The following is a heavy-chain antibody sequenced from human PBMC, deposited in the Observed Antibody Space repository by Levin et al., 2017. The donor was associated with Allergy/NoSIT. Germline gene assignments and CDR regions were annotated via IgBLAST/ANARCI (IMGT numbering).Heavy chain of an antibody. V-gene: IGHV4-34*01. J-gene: IGHJ4*02. CDR2: INHSGST. CDR3: ARSVAGTSLGY. Sequence: SCAVYGGSFSGYYWSWIRQPPGKGLEWIGEINHSGSTNYNPSLKSRVTISVDTSKNQFSLKLSSVTAADTAVYYCARSVAGTSLGYWGQGTLVTVSS. CDR1: GGSFSGYY. D-gene: IGHD6-19*01.